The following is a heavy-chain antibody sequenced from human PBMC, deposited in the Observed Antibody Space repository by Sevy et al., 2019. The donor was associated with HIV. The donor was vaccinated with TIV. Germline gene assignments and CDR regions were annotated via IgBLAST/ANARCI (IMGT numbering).Heavy chain of an antibody. CDR1: GYTFTTYG. V-gene: IGHV1-3*01. Sequence: ASVKVSCKASGYTFTTYGLHWVRQAPGQRLEWMGCINAGNGNTKYSEKFQGRVTITTDTPASTAYMELSSLRSEDTAVYYCAREKLYYGSPYYGMDVWSQGTTVTVSS. CDR3: AREKLYYGSPYYGMDV. J-gene: IGHJ6*02. CDR2: INAGNGNT. D-gene: IGHD3-10*01.